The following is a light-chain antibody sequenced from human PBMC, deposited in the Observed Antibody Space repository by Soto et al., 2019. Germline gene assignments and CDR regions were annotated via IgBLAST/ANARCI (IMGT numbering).Light chain of an antibody. CDR2: GAS. Sequence: EIVMTQSPATLSVSPGERATLSCRASQSVSSNLAWYQQKPGQAPRLLIYGASTRATGIPARFSGSGSGTAFTLTNSSLQSEDFAVYYCQQYNNWPPVITFGPGTKVDIK. CDR1: QSVSSN. J-gene: IGKJ3*01. CDR3: QQYNNWPPVIT. V-gene: IGKV3-15*01.